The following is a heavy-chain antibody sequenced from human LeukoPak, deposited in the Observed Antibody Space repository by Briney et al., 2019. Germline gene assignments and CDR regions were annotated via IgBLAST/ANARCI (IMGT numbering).Heavy chain of an antibody. J-gene: IGHJ4*02. V-gene: IGHV1-18*01. CDR1: GYTFTSYG. D-gene: IGHD3-22*01. CDR2: ISAYNGST. CDR3: ARAPQDSSGYYSAGDY. Sequence: GASVKVSCKASGYTFTSYGISWVRQAPGQGLEWMGWISAYNGSTNYAQKLQGRVTMTTDTSTSTAYMELRSLRSDDTAVYYCARAPQDSSGYYSAGDYWGQGTLVTVSS.